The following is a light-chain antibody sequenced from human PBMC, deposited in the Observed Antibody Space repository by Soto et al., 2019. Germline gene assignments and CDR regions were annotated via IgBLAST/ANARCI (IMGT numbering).Light chain of an antibody. CDR1: SSDVGGHDY. CDR3: SSYSSTNLC. Sequence: QSALTQPASVSGSPGQSITISCTGTSSDVGGHDYVSWYQQHPGKAPKLIIYEVRNRPSGVSNRFSGSKSGNTASLTISGLQSEDEADYYGSSYSSTNLCFGTGTKLTVL. J-gene: IGLJ1*01. V-gene: IGLV2-14*01. CDR2: EVR.